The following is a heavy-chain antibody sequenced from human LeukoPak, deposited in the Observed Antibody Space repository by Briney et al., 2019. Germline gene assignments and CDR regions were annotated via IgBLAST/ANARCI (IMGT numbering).Heavy chain of an antibody. CDR2: ISYDGSNK. J-gene: IGHJ6*02. CDR3: ARDWVPAAPYYYYYGMDV. D-gene: IGHD2-2*01. V-gene: IGHV3-30-3*01. CDR1: GFTFSSYA. Sequence: PGRSLRLSCAASGFTFSSYAMRWVRQAPGKGLEWVAVISYDGSNKYYADSVKGRFTISRDNSKNTLYLQMNSLRAEDTAVYYCARDWVPAAPYYYYYGMDVWGQGTTVTVSS.